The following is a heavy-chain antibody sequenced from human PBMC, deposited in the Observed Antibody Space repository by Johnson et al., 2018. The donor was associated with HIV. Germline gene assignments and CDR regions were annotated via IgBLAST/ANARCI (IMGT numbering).Heavy chain of an antibody. CDR3: ARDAADSGSYPAFDI. D-gene: IGHD1-26*01. V-gene: IGHV3-30*19. CDR1: GFTFSSYG. J-gene: IGHJ3*02. CDR2: ISYDGSTK. Sequence: QVQLVESGGGLVQPGGSLRLSCAASGFTFSSYGMHWVRQAPGKGLEWVAVISYDGSTKYYADSVKGRFTIARDNSKNTLYLQMNSLKAEDTAVYYCARDAADSGSYPAFDIWGQGTMVTVSS.